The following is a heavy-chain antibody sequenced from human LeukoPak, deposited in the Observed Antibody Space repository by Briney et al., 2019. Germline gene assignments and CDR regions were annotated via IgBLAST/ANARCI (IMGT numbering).Heavy chain of an antibody. V-gene: IGHV4-34*01. J-gene: IGHJ4*02. Sequence: SETLSLTCAVYGGSFSGYYWSWIRQPPGKGLEWIGEINHSGSTNYNPSLKSRVTISVDTSKNQFSLKLSSVTAADTAVYYCASRAVLIDYWGQGTLVTVSS. D-gene: IGHD1-14*01. CDR2: INHSGST. CDR1: GGSFSGYY. CDR3: ASRAVLIDY.